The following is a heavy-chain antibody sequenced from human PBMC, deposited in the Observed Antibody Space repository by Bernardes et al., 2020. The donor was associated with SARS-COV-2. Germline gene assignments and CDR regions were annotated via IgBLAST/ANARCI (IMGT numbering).Heavy chain of an antibody. CDR3: ATFDTTGYYYGA. D-gene: IGHD3-22*01. V-gene: IGHV3-7*01. CDR1: GFTFSSNW. J-gene: IGHJ5*02. CDR2: IKGDGSQR. Sequence: GGSLRLSCKATGFTFSSNWMSWVRQAPGKGLEWVANIKGDGSQRSSVDYVRGRFTNSRDNAKNLLYLQMNSPRSEDTAVYYCATFDTTGYYYGAWGQGTLVTVSS.